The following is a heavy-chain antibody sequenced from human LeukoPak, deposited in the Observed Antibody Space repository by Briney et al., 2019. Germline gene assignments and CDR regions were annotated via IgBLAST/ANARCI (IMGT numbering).Heavy chain of an antibody. Sequence: GGSLRLSCAASGFTFSDYYMSWIRQAPGKGLEWVSYISSSGSTIYYADSVKGRFTISRDNAKNSLYLQMNSLRAEDTAVYYCARTYYDFWSGYYSPYYYGMDVWGQGTTVTVSS. CDR1: GFTFSDYY. V-gene: IGHV3-11*01. J-gene: IGHJ6*02. CDR3: ARTYYDFWSGYYSPYYYGMDV. CDR2: ISSSGSTI. D-gene: IGHD3-3*01.